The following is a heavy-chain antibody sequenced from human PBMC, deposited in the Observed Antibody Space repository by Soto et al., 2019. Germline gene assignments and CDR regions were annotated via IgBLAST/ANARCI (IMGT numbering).Heavy chain of an antibody. CDR1: GFTFSSYA. CDR3: AKDGVDYDSSGYYYPYGY. V-gene: IGHV3-23*01. CDR2: ISGSGGST. Sequence: LRLSCAASGFTFSSYAMSWVRQAPGKGLEWVSAISGSGGSTYYADSVKGRFTISRDNSKNTLYLQMNSLRAEDTAVYYCAKDGVDYDSSGYYYPYGYWGQGTLVTVSS. J-gene: IGHJ4*02. D-gene: IGHD3-22*01.